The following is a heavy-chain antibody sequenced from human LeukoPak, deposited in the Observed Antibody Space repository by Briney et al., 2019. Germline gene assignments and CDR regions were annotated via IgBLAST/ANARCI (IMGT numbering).Heavy chain of an antibody. CDR3: ARDLPTVGYYYDGSGPHDY. V-gene: IGHV1-69*04. D-gene: IGHD3-22*01. J-gene: IGHJ4*02. Sequence: ASVKVSCKASGGTFSSYAISWVRQAPGQGLEWMGRIIPILGIANYAQKFQGRVTITADKSTSTAYMELSSLRSEDTAVYYCARDLPTVGYYYDGSGPHDYWGQGTLVTVSS. CDR1: GGTFSSYA. CDR2: IIPILGIA.